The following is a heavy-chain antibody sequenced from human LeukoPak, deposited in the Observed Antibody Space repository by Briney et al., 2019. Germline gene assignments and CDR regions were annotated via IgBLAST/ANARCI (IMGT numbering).Heavy chain of an antibody. CDR1: GFTFSSYW. CDR3: ARVGYDFWSGYYNPYYFDY. J-gene: IGHJ4*02. Sequence: GESLKISCAASGFTFSSYWMSWVRQAPGKGLEWVANIKQDGSEKYYVDSVKGRFTMSRDNAKNSLYLQMNSLRAEDTAVYYCARVGYDFWSGYYNPYYFDYWGQGTLVTVSS. CDR2: IKQDGSEK. V-gene: IGHV3-7*01. D-gene: IGHD3-3*01.